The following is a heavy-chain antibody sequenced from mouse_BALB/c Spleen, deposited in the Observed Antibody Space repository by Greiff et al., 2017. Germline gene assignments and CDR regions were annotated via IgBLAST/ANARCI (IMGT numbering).Heavy chain of an antibody. Sequence: EVMLVESGGGLVKPGGSLKLSCAASGFTFSDYYMYWVRQTPEKRLEWVATISDGGSYTYYPDSVKGRFTISRDNAKNKLYLQMSSLKSEDTAMYYCARVYYDSGGFAYWGQGTMVTVSA. CDR3: ARVYYDSGGFAY. V-gene: IGHV5-4*02. CDR2: ISDGGSYT. CDR1: GFTFSDYY. D-gene: IGHD2-4*01. J-gene: IGHJ3*01.